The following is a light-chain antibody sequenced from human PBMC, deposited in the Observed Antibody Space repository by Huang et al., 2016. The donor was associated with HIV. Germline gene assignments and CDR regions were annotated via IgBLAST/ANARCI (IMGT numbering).Light chain of an antibody. CDR2: DAS. Sequence: DIQMTQSPSSLSASVGDRVTITCRASQSITTSLNWYQQSPGKAPKLLIYDASTLQSGDTTRFSGKGSGTDVTLTISSLQPEDFATDHCQQSYRTPDTFGQGTKVEIK. V-gene: IGKV1-39*01. CDR1: QSITTS. CDR3: QQSYRTPDT. J-gene: IGKJ1*01.